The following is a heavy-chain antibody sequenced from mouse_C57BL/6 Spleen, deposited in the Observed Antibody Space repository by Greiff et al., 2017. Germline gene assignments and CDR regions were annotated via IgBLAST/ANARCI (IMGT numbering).Heavy chain of an antibody. CDR2: IWTGGST. CDR3: AQGPFAY. D-gene: IGHD3-3*01. CDR1: GFSLTSYG. J-gene: IGHJ3*01. V-gene: IGHV2-5*01. Sequence: QVHVKQSGPGLVQPSQSLSITCTVSGFSLTSYGVHWVRQAPGKGLEWLGVIWTGGSTDYNAAFMSRLSITKDNSKSQVFFNMNSLQADDTAVYYCAQGPFAYWGQGTLVTVSA.